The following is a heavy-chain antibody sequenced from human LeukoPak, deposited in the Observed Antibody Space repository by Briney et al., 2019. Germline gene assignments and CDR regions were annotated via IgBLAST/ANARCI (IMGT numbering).Heavy chain of an antibody. CDR2: IYHSGSS. D-gene: IGHD2-2*01. J-gene: IGHJ4*02. CDR3: ARHSTSSWRNYFDY. V-gene: IGHV4-38-2*01. Sequence: SGTLSLTCAVSGGSISSGYYWGWIRQPPGKGLEWIGSIYHSGSSLYNPSLKSQVTISVDTSKNQFSLKLSSVTAADTAVYYCARHSTSSWRNYFDYWGQGTLVTVSS. CDR1: GGSISSGYY.